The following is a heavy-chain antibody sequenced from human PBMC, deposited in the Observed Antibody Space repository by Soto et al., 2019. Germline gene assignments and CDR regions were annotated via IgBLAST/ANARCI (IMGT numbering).Heavy chain of an antibody. J-gene: IGHJ5*02. CDR3: ACLTGTISWFDP. V-gene: IGHV3-11*01. Sequence: SLRLSCAASGFTFSDYYMSWIRQAPGKGLEWVSYISSSGSTIYYADSVKGRFTISVDTSKNQFSLKLSSVTAADTAVYYCACLTGTISWFDPWGQGTLVTVSS. CDR2: ISSSGSTI. D-gene: IGHD1-7*01. CDR1: GFTFSDYY.